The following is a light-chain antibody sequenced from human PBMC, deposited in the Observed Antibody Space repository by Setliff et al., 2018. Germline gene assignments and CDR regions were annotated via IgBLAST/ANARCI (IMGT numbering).Light chain of an antibody. CDR3: TAYAGSNNFV. Sequence: QSALTQPPSASGTPGQRVTISCSGTSSNIGSNTVNWYQQFPGTAPKLLIQTNNQRHSGVPDRFSGSKSGASASLAISGLQSGDEADYYCTAYAGSNNFVFGTGTKVTVL. CDR1: SSNIGSNT. CDR2: TNN. J-gene: IGLJ1*01. V-gene: IGLV1-44*01.